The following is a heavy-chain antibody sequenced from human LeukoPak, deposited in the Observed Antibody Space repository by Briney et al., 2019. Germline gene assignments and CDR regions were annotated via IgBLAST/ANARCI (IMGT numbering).Heavy chain of an antibody. CDR1: GYTFTSYD. CDR3: ARGEWSRITMIKGVFQH. D-gene: IGHD3-22*01. V-gene: IGHV1-8*01. CDR2: MNPNSGNT. J-gene: IGHJ1*01. Sequence: ASVKVSCKASGYTFTSYDINWVRQATGQGLEWMGWMNPNSGNTGYAQKFQGRVTMTRNTSISTAYMELSSLRSEDTAVYYCARGEWSRITMIKGVFQHWGQGTLVTVSS.